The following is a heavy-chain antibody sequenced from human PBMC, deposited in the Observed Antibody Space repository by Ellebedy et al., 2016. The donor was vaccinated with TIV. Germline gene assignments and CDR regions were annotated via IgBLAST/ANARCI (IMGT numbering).Heavy chain of an antibody. J-gene: IGHJ6*02. CDR2: INPNSGGT. V-gene: IGHV1-2*04. CDR3: AREGERMPLDYYYYGMDV. Sequence: ASVKVSXKASGYTFTGYYMHWVRQPPGQGLEWMGWINPNSGGTNYAQKFQGWVTMTRDTSISTAYMELSRLRSDDTAVYYCAREGERMPLDYYYYGMDVWGQGTTVTVSS. CDR1: GYTFTGYY. D-gene: IGHD1-1*01.